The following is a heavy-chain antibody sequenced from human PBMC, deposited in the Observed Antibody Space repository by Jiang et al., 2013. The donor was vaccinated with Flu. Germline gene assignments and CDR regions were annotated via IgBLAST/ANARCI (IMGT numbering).Heavy chain of an antibody. CDR2: IYGNGNA. V-gene: IGHV4-39*01. J-gene: IGHJ6*02. CDR3: VRHSAYSGHDFRPYGMDV. CDR1: SGSMSSSSYY. D-gene: IGHD5-12*01. Sequence: LLKPSETLSLTCTVSSGSMSSSSYYWVWIRQPPGKGLEWIGGIYGNGNAYYNPPLRTRVTISIDTSKKQFSLRLTSVTAADTAVYYCVRHSAYSGHDFRPYGMDVWGQGDHGHRLV.